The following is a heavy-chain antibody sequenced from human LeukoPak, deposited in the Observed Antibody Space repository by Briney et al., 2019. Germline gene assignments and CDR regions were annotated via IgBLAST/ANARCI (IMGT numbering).Heavy chain of an antibody. D-gene: IGHD3-10*01. CDR2: IYHSGST. CDR3: ARPYYYGSGSYLYYMDV. Sequence: SETLSLTCAGSGGSISSSNWWSWVRQPPGKGLEWIGEIYHSGSTNYNPSLKSRVTISVDKSKNQFSLKLSSVTAADAAVYYCARPYYYGSGSYLYYMDVWGKGTTVTVSS. J-gene: IGHJ6*03. V-gene: IGHV4-4*02. CDR1: GGSISSSNW.